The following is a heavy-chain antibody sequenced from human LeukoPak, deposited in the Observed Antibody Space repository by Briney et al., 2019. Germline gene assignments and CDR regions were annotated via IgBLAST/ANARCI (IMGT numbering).Heavy chain of an antibody. CDR3: AREGYSVYDYEGVYFDY. V-gene: IGHV1-18*01. D-gene: IGHD5/OR15-5a*01. CDR2: ISTYNGKT. J-gene: IGHJ4*02. CDR1: GYTFTSYG. Sequence: GASVKVSCKASGYTFTSYGISWVRQAPGQGLEWMGWISTYNGKTAYAQSLQGRVTMTKDTSTNTAYVELRSLRSDDTAVYYCAREGYSVYDYEGVYFDYWGQGTLVTVSS.